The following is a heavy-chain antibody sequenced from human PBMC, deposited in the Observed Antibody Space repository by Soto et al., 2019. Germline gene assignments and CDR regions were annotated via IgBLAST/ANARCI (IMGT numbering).Heavy chain of an antibody. CDR1: GYSFTNND. CDR2: MNPGSGDT. CDR3: ARMETFGSLNWFDP. J-gene: IGHJ5*02. D-gene: IGHD3-16*01. Sequence: ASVKVSCKASGYSFTNNDVSWVRQATGQGLEWMGWMNPGSGDTGYAQKFQGRVTMTRDISIATAYMELSSLRSDDTAIYYCARMETFGSLNWFDPWGQGTPVT. V-gene: IGHV1-8*01.